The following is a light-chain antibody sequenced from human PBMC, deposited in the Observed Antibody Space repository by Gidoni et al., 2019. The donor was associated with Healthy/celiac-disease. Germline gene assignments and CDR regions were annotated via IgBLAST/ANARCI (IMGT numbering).Light chain of an antibody. CDR2: EVS. V-gene: IGLV2-14*01. CDR3: SSYTSSSTVV. Sequence: QSALTQPASVSGSPGQSITISCTGTSSDVGNYNYVSWYQPHPGKAPKLMIFEVSNRPSGVSNRFSGSKSGNTASLTISGLQAEDEADYYCSSYTSSSTVVFGGGTKLTVL. J-gene: IGLJ2*01. CDR1: SSDVGNYNY.